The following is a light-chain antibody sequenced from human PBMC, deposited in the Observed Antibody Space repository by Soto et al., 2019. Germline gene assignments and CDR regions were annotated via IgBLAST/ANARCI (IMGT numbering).Light chain of an antibody. CDR3: QQYGSSPWT. CDR1: QSVSSSY. CDR2: GAS. J-gene: IGKJ1*01. Sequence: EILLTQSPVTLSLSPGEIATLSCRASQSVSSSYLAWYQKRPGRAPRLLIYGASSRATGIPDRFSGSGSGTDFTLTISRLEPEDFAVYYCQQYGSSPWTFGQGTKVDIK. V-gene: IGKV3-20*01.